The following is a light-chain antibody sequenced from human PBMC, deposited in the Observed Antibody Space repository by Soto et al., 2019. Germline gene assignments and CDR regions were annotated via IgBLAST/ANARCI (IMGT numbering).Light chain of an antibody. CDR3: SSYTSINTVI. CDR2: DVT. Sequence: QSALTQPASVSGSPGQSITISCTGTSSDVGGYNYVAWYQQHPGKAPKLVIYDVTNRPSGVSNRFSGSKSGNTASLTISGLQAEDEADYYCSSYTSINTVIFGGGTKLTVL. J-gene: IGLJ2*01. CDR1: SSDVGGYNY. V-gene: IGLV2-14*03.